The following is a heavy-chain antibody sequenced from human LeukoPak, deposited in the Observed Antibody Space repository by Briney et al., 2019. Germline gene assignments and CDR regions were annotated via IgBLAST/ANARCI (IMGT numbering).Heavy chain of an antibody. CDR1: GFPFSNYA. CDR2: IGGSGGST. J-gene: IGHJ4*02. D-gene: IGHD3-9*01. CDR3: ASPQLQYFDWFTPPLGY. Sequence: GGSLSLPCTASGFPFSNYALSWVRQAPGKGLEWVSAIGGSGGSTYNPDSVKGRSTISRDNSKNTLYLQMNSLGAEDTALYYCASPQLQYFDWFTPPLGYWGQGSLVTVSS. V-gene: IGHV3-23*01.